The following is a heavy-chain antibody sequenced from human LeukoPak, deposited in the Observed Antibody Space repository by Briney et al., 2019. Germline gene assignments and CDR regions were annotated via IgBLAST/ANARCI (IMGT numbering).Heavy chain of an antibody. J-gene: IGHJ4*02. CDR2: IKRKTDGGTT. Sequence: GGSHTLSCAASGFSFNDAWMSWVRQAPGKGLEWVGRIKRKTDGGTTDYAAPVKGRFSISRDDSKTSLYLQMNNLQTEDTAVYYCTNDTRRVVGPKWGQGTLVTVSS. CDR3: TNDTRRVVGPK. D-gene: IGHD2-15*01. V-gene: IGHV3-15*01. CDR1: GFSFNDAW.